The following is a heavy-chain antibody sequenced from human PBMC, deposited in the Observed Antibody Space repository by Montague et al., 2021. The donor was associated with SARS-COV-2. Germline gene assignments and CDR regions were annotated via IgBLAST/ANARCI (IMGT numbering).Heavy chain of an antibody. V-gene: IGHV4-31*03. CDR1: GGSISSGGHY. J-gene: IGHJ3*02. D-gene: IGHD3-22*01. CDR2: IYYSGST. Sequence: TLSLTCTVSGGSISSGGHYWSWIRQHPGKGLEWIGYIYYSGSTYYNPSVKSRVTISVDTSKNQFSLKLSSVTAADTAVYYCARATMIVVVIGAFDIWGQGTMVTVSS. CDR3: ARATMIVVVIGAFDI.